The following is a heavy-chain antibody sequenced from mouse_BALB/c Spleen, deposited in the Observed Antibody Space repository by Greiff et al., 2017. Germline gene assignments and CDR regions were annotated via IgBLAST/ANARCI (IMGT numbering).Heavy chain of an antibody. Sequence: EVQVVESGGGLVQPGGSLKLSCAASGFTFSSYTMSWVRQTPEKRLEWVAYISNGGGSTYYPDTVKGRFTISRDNAKNTLYLQMSSLKSEDTAMYYCARRGLYFDYWGQGTTLTVSS. CDR3: ARRGLYFDY. D-gene: IGHD3-3*01. CDR1: GFTFSSYT. J-gene: IGHJ2*01. CDR2: ISNGGGST. V-gene: IGHV5-12-2*01.